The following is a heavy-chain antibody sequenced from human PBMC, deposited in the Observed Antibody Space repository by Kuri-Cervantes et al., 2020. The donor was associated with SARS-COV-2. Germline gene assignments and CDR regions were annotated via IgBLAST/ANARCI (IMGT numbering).Heavy chain of an antibody. CDR2: FKSKAAGGTI. J-gene: IGHJ4*02. V-gene: IGHV3-15*01. Sequence: GESLKISCAASGFSFSSYGMSWVRQTPGKGLEWVGRFKSKAAGGTIVYAAPVQGRFTISRDDSRNTLYLQMNRLKTEDTAVYYCATGSTSGWYRRDFDFWGLGTLVTVSS. D-gene: IGHD6-19*01. CDR1: GFSFSSYG. CDR3: ATGSTSGWYRRDFDF.